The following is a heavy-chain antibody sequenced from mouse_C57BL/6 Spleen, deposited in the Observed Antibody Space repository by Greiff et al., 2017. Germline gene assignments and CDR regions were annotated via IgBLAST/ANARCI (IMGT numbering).Heavy chain of an antibody. J-gene: IGHJ3*01. CDR1: GYAFSSSW. CDR2: IYTGDGDT. D-gene: IGHD2-1*01. Sequence: QVQLQQSGPELVKPGASVKISCKASGYAFSSSWMNWVKQRPGKGLEWIGRIYTGDGDTNYNGKFKGKATLTADKSSSTAYLQLSSLTSEDSAVYFCARGGGLYGNPFAYWGQGTLVTVSA. CDR3: ARGGGLYGNPFAY. V-gene: IGHV1-82*01.